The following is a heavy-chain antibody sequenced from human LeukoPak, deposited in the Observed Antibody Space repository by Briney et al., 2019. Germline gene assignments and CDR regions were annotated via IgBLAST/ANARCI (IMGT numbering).Heavy chain of an antibody. Sequence: SETLSLTCTVSGGSISSYYWSWIRQPAGKGLEWIGRIYTSGSTNYNPSLKSRVTMSVDTSKNQFSLKLSSVTAADTAVYYCARGVYCSSTSCYEDYWGQGTLVTVSS. D-gene: IGHD2-2*01. CDR3: ARGVYCSSTSCYEDY. CDR1: GGSISSYY. CDR2: IYTSGST. V-gene: IGHV4-4*07. J-gene: IGHJ4*02.